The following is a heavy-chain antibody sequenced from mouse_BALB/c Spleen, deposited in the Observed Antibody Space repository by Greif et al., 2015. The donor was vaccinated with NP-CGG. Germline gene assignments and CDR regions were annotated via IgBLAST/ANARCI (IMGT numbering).Heavy chain of an antibody. J-gene: IGHJ2*01. CDR2: ISTYYGNT. V-gene: IGHV1-67*01. Sequence: QVQLQQSGPELVRPGVSVKISCKGSGYTFTDYAMHWVKQSHAKSLEWIGVISTYYGNTNYNQKFKGEATMTVDKSSSTAYMELARLTSEDSAIYYCARGPPSDYWGQGTTLTVSS. CDR1: GYTFTDYA. CDR3: ARGPPSDY.